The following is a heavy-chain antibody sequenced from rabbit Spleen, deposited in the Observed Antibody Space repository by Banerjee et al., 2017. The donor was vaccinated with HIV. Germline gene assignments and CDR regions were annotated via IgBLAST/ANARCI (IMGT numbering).Heavy chain of an antibody. J-gene: IGHJ4*01. CDR2: IYVGSSGTT. CDR1: GFDLSSYKY. Sequence: QEQLVESGGGLVQPEGSLTLTCKASGFDLSSYKYMCWVRQAPGKGLEWIACIYVGSSGTTYYASWVNGRFTISKTSSTTVTLQMTSLTAADTATYFCARDGGGGWYQTFNLWGPGTLVTVS. CDR3: ARDGGGGWYQTFNL. D-gene: IGHD1-1*01. V-gene: IGHV1S45*01.